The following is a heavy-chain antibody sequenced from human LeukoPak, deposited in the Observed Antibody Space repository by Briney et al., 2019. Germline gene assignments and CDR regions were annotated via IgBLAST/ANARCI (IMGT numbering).Heavy chain of an antibody. Sequence: SETLSLTCTVSGGSISSYYWSWIRQPPWKGLEWIGYIYYSGSTNYNPSLKSRVTISVDTSKNQFSLKLSSVTAADTAVYYCARGHYYYYGMDVWGQGTTVTVSS. J-gene: IGHJ6*02. CDR3: ARGHYYYYGMDV. CDR1: GGSISSYY. CDR2: IYYSGST. V-gene: IGHV4-59*01.